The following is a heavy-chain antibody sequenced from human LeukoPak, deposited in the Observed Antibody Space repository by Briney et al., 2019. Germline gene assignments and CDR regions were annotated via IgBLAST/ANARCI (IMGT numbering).Heavy chain of an antibody. J-gene: IGHJ5*02. CDR2: IYYSGST. V-gene: IGHV4-59*01. D-gene: IGHD3-22*01. CDR1: GGSISSYY. Sequence: SETLSLTCTVSGGSISSYYWSWIRQPPGKGLEWIGYIYYSGSTNYNPSLKSRVTMSVDTSKNQFSLKLSSVTAADTAVYYCARSLGDSSGYYINWFDPWGQGTLVTVSS. CDR3: ARSLGDSSGYYINWFDP.